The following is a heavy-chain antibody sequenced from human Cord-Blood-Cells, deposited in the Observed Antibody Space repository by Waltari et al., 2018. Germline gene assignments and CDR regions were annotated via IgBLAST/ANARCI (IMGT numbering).Heavy chain of an antibody. D-gene: IGHD3-10*01. CDR3: ARGAGDFDL. Sequence: QVQLGPSGADVEKPGASLAGSCKDAGETVTSFDINWVRQATGQGLEWMGWMNPNSGNTGYAQKFQGRVTMTRNTSISTAYMELSSLRSEDTAVYYCARGAGDFDLWGRGTLVTVSS. CDR2: MNPNSGNT. J-gene: IGHJ2*01. V-gene: IGHV1-8*01. CDR1: GETVTSFD.